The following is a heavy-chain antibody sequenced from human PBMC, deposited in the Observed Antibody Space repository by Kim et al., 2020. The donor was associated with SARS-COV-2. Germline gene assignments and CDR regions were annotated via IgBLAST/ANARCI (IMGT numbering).Heavy chain of an antibody. V-gene: IGHV4-34*01. J-gene: IGHJ4*02. D-gene: IGHD3-10*01. CDR1: GGSFSGYY. CDR3: ARGRGPRITMVRGVITTTDFDY. CDR2: INHSGST. Sequence: SETLSLTCAVYGGSFSGYYWSWIRQPPGKGLEWIGEINHSGSTNYNPSLKSRVTISVDTSKNQFSLKLSSVTAADTAVYYCARGRGPRITMVRGVITTTDFDYWGQGTLVTVSS.